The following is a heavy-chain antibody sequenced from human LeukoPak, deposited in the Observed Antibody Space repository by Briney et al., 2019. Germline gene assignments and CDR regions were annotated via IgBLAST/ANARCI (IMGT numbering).Heavy chain of an antibody. CDR1: GFTFRSYV. J-gene: IGHJ4*02. V-gene: IGHV3-23*01. CDR2: LSGSGGST. D-gene: IGHD3-10*01. CDR3: VYGSGSYFPYYFDY. Sequence: PGGSLRLSCAASGFTFRSYVMNWVRQTPGKGLEWVSALSGSGGSTNYAGSVTGRFIISRDNSKNTLYLQMNSLRAEDTAVYYCVYGSGSYFPYYFDYWGQGTLVTVSS.